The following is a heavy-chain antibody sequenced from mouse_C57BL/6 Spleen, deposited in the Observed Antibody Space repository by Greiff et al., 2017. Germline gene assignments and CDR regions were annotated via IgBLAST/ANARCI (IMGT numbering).Heavy chain of an antibody. V-gene: IGHV1-18*01. J-gene: IGHJ1*03. CDR1: GYTFTDYN. CDR3: ARNYYYGSSYPYWYFDV. D-gene: IGHD1-1*01. CDR2: INPNNGGT. Sequence: VQLQQSGPELVKPGASVKIPCKASGYTFTDYNMDWVKQSHGKSLEWIGDINPNNGGTIYNQKFKGKATLTVDKSSSTAYMELRSLTSEDTAVYYCARNYYYGSSYPYWYFDVWGTGTMVTVSA.